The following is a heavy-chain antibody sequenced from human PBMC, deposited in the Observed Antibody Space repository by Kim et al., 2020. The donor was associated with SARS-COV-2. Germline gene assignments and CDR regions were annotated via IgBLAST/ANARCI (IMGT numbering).Heavy chain of an antibody. CDR3: AREGSGSYNWLDP. J-gene: IGHJ5*02. D-gene: IGHD3-10*01. V-gene: IGHV1-3*01. Sequence: YSQNFQGRITITRDPSATTAYMELSSLTSKDTAVYYCAREGSGSYNWLDPWGQGTLVTVSS.